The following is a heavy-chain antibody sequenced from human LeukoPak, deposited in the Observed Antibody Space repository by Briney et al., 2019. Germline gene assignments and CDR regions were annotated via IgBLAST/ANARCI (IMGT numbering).Heavy chain of an antibody. Sequence: ASVKVSCKASGYTFTSYAMHWVRQAPGQRLEWMGWINAGNGNTKYSQKFQGRVTITRDTSASTAYMELSSLRSEDTAVYYCARDVALTHGMDVWGQGTTVTVSS. CDR3: ARDVALTHGMDV. CDR1: GYTFTSYA. J-gene: IGHJ6*02. D-gene: IGHD2-15*01. CDR2: INAGNGNT. V-gene: IGHV1-3*01.